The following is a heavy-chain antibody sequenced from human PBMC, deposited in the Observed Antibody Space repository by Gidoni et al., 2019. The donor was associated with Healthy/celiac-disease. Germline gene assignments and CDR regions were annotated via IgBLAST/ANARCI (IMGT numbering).Heavy chain of an antibody. CDR3: AREPYYSSGWYD. J-gene: IGHJ4*02. V-gene: IGHV3-74*01. D-gene: IGHD6-19*01. Sequence: EVKLVEYGGGLVQPGGSLRLSCAASGFTFSSYWMHWVRQAPGKGVVGISRIKSDGSGTSYADSVKGRFTIARDNAKNTLYLQMNSLRAEDTAVYDCAREPYYSSGWYDWGQGTLVTVSS. CDR2: IKSDGSGT. CDR1: GFTFSSYW.